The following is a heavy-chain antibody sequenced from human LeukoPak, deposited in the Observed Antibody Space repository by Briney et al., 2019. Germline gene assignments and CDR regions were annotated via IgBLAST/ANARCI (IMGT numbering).Heavy chain of an antibody. CDR3: AKLRFSSWYGSPGDY. V-gene: IGHV3-23*01. J-gene: IGHJ4*02. Sequence: GGSLRLSCAASGFTFSSYGMSWVRQAPGKGLEWVSAISGSGGSTYYADSVKGRFTISRDNSKNTLYLQMNSLRAEDTAVYYCAKLRFSSWYGSPGDYWGQGTLVTVSS. CDR1: GFTFSSYG. CDR2: ISGSGGST. D-gene: IGHD6-13*01.